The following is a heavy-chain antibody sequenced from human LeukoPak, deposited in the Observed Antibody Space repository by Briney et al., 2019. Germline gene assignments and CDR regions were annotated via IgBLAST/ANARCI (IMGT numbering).Heavy chain of an antibody. J-gene: IGHJ3*02. CDR2: INTNTGNP. Sequence: ASVKVSCKASGYTFTSYAMNWVRQAPGQGLEWMGWINTNTGNPTYAQGFTGRFVFSLDTSVSTAYLQISSLKAEDTAVYYCARTIVVVPAATPYAFDIWGQGTMVTVSS. V-gene: IGHV7-4-1*02. D-gene: IGHD2-2*01. CDR1: GYTFTSYA. CDR3: ARTIVVVPAATPYAFDI.